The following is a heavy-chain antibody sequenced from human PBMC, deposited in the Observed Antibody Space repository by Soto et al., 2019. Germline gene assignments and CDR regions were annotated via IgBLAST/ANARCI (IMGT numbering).Heavy chain of an antibody. CDR3: ASGGSSGWSRYFDL. Sequence: PSETLSLTCTVFGGSVSSTSYYWSWIRQPPGKGLEWIGYIYFTGSTKYNPSLKSRVTISVDTSKNQFSLKLSSVTAADTAVYYCASGGSSGWSRYFDLWGRGTLVTVSS. CDR2: IYFTGST. D-gene: IGHD6-19*01. CDR1: GGSVSSTSYY. J-gene: IGHJ2*01. V-gene: IGHV4-61*01.